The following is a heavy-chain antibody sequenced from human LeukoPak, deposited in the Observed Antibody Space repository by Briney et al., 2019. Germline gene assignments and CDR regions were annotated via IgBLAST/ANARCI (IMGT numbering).Heavy chain of an antibody. CDR2: TSGSGGST. V-gene: IGHV3-23*01. CDR1: GFTFSSYA. J-gene: IGHJ4*02. Sequence: GGSLGLSCAASGFTFSSYAMSWVRQAPGKGLEWVSATSGSGGSTYYADSVKGRFTISRDNSKNTLYLQMNSLRAEDTAVYYCAKVSVITPFDYWGQGTLVTVSS. D-gene: IGHD4-17*01. CDR3: AKVSVITPFDY.